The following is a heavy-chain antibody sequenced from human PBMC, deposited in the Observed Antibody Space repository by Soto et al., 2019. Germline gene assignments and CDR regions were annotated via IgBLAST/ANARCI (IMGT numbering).Heavy chain of an antibody. CDR1: GGTFSSYA. Sequence: GASVKVSCKASGGTFSSYAISWVRQAPGQGLEWMGGIIPIFGTANYAQKFQGRVTITADESTSTAYMELSSLRSEDTAVYYCAREVGSGSYVFDPWGQGTLVTVSS. J-gene: IGHJ5*02. CDR3: AREVGSGSYVFDP. CDR2: IIPIFGTA. V-gene: IGHV1-69*13. D-gene: IGHD3-10*01.